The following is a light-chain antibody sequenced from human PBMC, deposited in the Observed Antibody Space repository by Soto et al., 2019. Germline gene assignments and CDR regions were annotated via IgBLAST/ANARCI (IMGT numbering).Light chain of an antibody. V-gene: IGKV3-20*01. J-gene: IGKJ3*01. Sequence: EIVLTQSPGTLSLSPGERATLSCRASQSVSSSYLAWYQQKPCQAPRLLIYGASSRVTGIPDRFSGSGSGRDFTLTISRLEPEDFAVYYCQQYGSRSIFTFGPGTKVDI. CDR2: GAS. CDR3: QQYGSRSIFT. CDR1: QSVSSSY.